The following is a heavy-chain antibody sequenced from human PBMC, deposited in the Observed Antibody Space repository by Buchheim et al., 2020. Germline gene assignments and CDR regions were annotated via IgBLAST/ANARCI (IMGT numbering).Heavy chain of an antibody. CDR3: AGGDSGYATGPYWYFDL. Sequence: EVQLVESGGGLVQPGGSLRLSCAASGFTFSSYWMSWVRQAPGKGLEWVANIKQDGSEKYYVDSVKGRFTISRDNAKNSLYLQMNSLRAEDTAVYYCAGGDSGYATGPYWYFDLWGRGTL. D-gene: IGHD5-12*01. CDR2: IKQDGSEK. J-gene: IGHJ2*01. V-gene: IGHV3-7*04. CDR1: GFTFSSYW.